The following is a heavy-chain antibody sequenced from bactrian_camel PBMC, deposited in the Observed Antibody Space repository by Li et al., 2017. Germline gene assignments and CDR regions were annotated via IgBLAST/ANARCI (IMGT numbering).Heavy chain of an antibody. J-gene: IGHJ6*01. V-gene: IGHV3S40*01. D-gene: IGHD6*01. CDR1: GFNIRDYD. Sequence: VQLVESGGDLVQPGGSLRLACTAAGFNIRDYDIMWVRQIPGKGLDSGQGLEWVSTISGSGDRTWYKDSVKDRFTISRDNAKNTLYLQLNSLKPEDTAMYYCAAVRYGGSWYPLCRARSADFGYWGQGTQVTVS. CDR2: ISGSGDRT. CDR3: AAVRYGGSWYPLCRARSADFGY.